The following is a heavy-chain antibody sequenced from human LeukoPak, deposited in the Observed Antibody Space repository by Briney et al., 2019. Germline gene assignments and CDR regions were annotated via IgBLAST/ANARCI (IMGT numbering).Heavy chain of an antibody. CDR2: ISSSGSTI. CDR3: ARAIYGDYAFRWLAIDY. V-gene: IGHV3-48*03. D-gene: IGHD4-17*01. CDR1: GFTFSSYE. Sequence: GGSLRLSCAASGFTFSSYEMNWVRQAPGKGLEWVSYISSSGSTIYYADSVKGRFTIPRDNAKNSLYLQMNSLRAEDTAVYYCARAIYGDYAFRWLAIDYWGQGTLVTVSS. J-gene: IGHJ4*02.